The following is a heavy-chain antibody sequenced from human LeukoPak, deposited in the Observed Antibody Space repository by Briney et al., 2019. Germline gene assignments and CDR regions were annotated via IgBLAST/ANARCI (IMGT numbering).Heavy chain of an antibody. J-gene: IGHJ4*02. CDR1: GYTFSTYG. D-gene: IGHD3-10*01. V-gene: IGHV1-2*02. Sequence: GASVKVSCKASGYTFSTYGISWVRQAPGQGLEWMGWINPNSGGTNYAQKFQGRVTMTRDTSISTAYMELSRLRSDDTAVYYCARDDDYYGSGSIYDYWGQGTLVTVSS. CDR3: ARDDDYYGSGSIYDY. CDR2: INPNSGGT.